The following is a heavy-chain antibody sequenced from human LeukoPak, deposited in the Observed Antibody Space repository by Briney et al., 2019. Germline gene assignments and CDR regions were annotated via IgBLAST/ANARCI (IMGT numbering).Heavy chain of an antibody. J-gene: IGHJ4*02. CDR1: GYTFTSYG. CDR2: ISAYNGNT. V-gene: IGHV1-18*01. Sequence: ASVKVSCKASGYTFTSYGISWVRQAPGQGLEWMGWISAYNGNTNYAQKLQGRVTMTTDTSTSTAYMELRSLRSDDTTVYYCARDSYVVATLRHFDYWGQGTLVTVSS. D-gene: IGHD5-12*01. CDR3: ARDSYVVATLRHFDY.